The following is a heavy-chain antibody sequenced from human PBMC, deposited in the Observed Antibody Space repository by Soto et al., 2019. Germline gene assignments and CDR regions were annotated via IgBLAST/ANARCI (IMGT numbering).Heavy chain of an antibody. CDR1: GDFSSAHY. Sequence: HVQLQESGPGLVKPSETLSLTCTVSGDFSSAHYWSWIRQPPGKGLEWLGYIFFTGNTKYNPSLKSRLSRSLAASKIQSSLTLTSVTTADTAVYYCAREGEGYRFDSWGQGTLVTVSS. CDR2: IFFTGNT. J-gene: IGHJ4*02. V-gene: IGHV4-59*11. D-gene: IGHD3-16*01. CDR3: AREGEGYRFDS.